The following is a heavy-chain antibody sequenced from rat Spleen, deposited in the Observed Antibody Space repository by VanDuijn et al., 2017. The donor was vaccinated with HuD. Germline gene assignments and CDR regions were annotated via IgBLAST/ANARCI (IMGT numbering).Heavy chain of an antibody. V-gene: IGHV5-27*01. J-gene: IGHJ3*01. Sequence: EVQLVESGGGLVQPGRSLKVSCAASGFTFRNFDMAWVRQAPTKGLEWVASITNSGGSTYYRDSVKGRFTISRDNAKSTLYLQMDSLRSEDTATYYCTTPLITTVVTGWFAYWGQGTLVTVSS. CDR1: GFTFRNFD. CDR2: ITNSGGST. D-gene: IGHD1-1*01. CDR3: TTPLITTVVTGWFAY.